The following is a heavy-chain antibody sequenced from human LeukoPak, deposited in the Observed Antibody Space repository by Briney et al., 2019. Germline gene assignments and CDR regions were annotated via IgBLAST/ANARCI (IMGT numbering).Heavy chain of an antibody. CDR1: GGSFSGYY. V-gene: IGHV4-34*01. CDR3: ARAGVNTLDY. Sequence: PSETLSLTCAVYGGSFSGYYWSWIRQPPGKGLEWIGEINHSGSTNYNPSLKNRVTMSVDTSKNQFSLKLSSVTAADTAVYYCARAGVNTLDYWGQGTLVTVSS. CDR2: INHSGST. J-gene: IGHJ4*02. D-gene: IGHD4-17*01.